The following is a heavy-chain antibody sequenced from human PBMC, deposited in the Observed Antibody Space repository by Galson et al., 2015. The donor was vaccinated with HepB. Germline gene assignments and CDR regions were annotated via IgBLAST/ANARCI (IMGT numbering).Heavy chain of an antibody. D-gene: IGHD1/OR15-1a*01. J-gene: IGHJ4*02. Sequence: SVKVSCKASGGTFSSLAISWVRQAPGQGLEWMGGIIPVFATASYAQNFQGRVTISADEATTTVHMEMSGLRSEDTALYYCARWAGQVTVHRANSGTNWPLDDWGQGTLVTVSS. CDR3: ARWAGQVTVHRANSGTNWPLDD. CDR2: IIPVFATA. CDR1: GGTFSSLA. V-gene: IGHV1-69*13.